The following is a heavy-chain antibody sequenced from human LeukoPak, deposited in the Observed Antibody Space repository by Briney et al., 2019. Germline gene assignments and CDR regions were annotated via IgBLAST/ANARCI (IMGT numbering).Heavy chain of an antibody. Sequence: GGSLRLSCAASGFTFRNYWMHWVRQAPGKGLVWVSRINSDGSSTSYADSVKGRFTISRDNAKNTVYLQMNSLRAEDTAVYYCARVAPSMDVWGKGTTVTVSS. CDR1: GFTFRNYW. CDR3: ARVAPSMDV. V-gene: IGHV3-74*01. CDR2: INSDGSST. J-gene: IGHJ6*04.